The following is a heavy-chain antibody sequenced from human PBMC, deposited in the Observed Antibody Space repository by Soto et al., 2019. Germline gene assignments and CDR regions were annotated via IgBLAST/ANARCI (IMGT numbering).Heavy chain of an antibody. CDR1: GYTFTSYY. CDR2: INPSGGST. Sequence: ASVKVSCKASGYTFTSYYMHWVRQAPGQGLEWMGIINPSGGSTSYAQKFQGRVTMTRDTSTSTVYMELSSLRSEDTAVYYCARDELGYGSSTSCYFLDYWGQGTLVTVSS. CDR3: ARDELGYGSSTSCYFLDY. J-gene: IGHJ4*02. V-gene: IGHV1-46*01. D-gene: IGHD2-2*01.